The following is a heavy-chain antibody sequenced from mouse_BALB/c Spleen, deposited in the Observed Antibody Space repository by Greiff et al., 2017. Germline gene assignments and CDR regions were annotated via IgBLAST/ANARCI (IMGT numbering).Heavy chain of an antibody. V-gene: IGHV3-8*02. J-gene: IGHJ4*01. CDR1: GDSITSGY. D-gene: IGHD2-2*01. CDR2: ISYNGST. CDR3: ASYGNDVNAIDY. Sequence: EVQLLESGPSLVKPSQTLSLTCSVTGDSITSGYWNWVRKFPRNKLEYMGYISYNGSTYYNTSLKRRISITRDTSKNQYYLQLNSVTTEDTATYDCASYGNDVNAIDYWGQGTTVTVSS.